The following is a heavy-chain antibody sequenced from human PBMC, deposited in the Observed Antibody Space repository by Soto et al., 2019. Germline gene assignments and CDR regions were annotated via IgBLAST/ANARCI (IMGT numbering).Heavy chain of an antibody. Sequence: GGSLRLSCTASGFTFGDYAMSWFRQAPGKGLEWVGFIRSKAYGGTTEYAASVKGRFTISRDDSKSIAYLQMNSLKTEDTAVYYCTRGWGYSYGYEYYFDYWGQGTLVTVSS. V-gene: IGHV3-49*03. CDR2: IRSKAYGGTT. CDR1: GFTFGDYA. D-gene: IGHD5-18*01. CDR3: TRGWGYSYGYEYYFDY. J-gene: IGHJ4*02.